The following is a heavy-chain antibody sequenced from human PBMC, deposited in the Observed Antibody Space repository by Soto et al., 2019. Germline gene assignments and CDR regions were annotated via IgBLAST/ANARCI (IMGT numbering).Heavy chain of an antibody. CDR2: ISWKDEK. CDR3: PQRGGGSYSRWYFDSWGPGTLDTTIVQAYYYYGMDV. CDR1: GFSLSTSGAG. J-gene: IGHJ6*02. D-gene: IGHD5-18*01. V-gene: IGHV2-5*01. Sequence: SGPTLVNPTQTLTVTCTFSGFSLSTSGAGVGWIRQSPGKAPEWLALISWKDEKRYNPGLKSRLTITKDTSKNQVVLTMTNLDPVDTATYFCPQRGGGSYSRWYFDSWGPGTLDTTIVQAYYYYGMDVWGQGTTVTVSS.